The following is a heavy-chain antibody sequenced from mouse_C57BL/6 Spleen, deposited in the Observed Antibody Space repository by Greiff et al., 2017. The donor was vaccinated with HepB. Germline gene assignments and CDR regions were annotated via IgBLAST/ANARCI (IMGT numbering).Heavy chain of an antibody. V-gene: IGHV1-39*01. Sequence: VQLQQSEPELVKPGASVKISCKASGYSFTDYNMNWVKQSNGKSLEWIGVINPNYGTTSYNQKFKGKATLTVDQSSSTAYMQLNSLTSEDSAVYYCARYGKYDYDEGFAYWGRGTLVTVSA. CDR2: INPNYGTT. J-gene: IGHJ3*01. D-gene: IGHD2-4*01. CDR3: ARYGKYDYDEGFAY. CDR1: GYSFTDYN.